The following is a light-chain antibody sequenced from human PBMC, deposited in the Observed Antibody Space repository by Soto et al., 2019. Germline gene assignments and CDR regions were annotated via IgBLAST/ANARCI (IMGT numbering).Light chain of an antibody. CDR1: QSVSRF. Sequence: EIVLTQSPTTLSLSPGEGATLSCRASQSVSRFLAWFQQKPGQAPRLLIYDASNRATGIPARFSGSGSGTDFTLTISSLEPEDFAVYYCQQRSNWALTFGPGTKVDMK. CDR3: QQRSNWALT. CDR2: DAS. J-gene: IGKJ3*01. V-gene: IGKV3-11*01.